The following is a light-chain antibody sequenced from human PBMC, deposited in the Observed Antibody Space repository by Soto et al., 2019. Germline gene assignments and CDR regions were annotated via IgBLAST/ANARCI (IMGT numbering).Light chain of an antibody. CDR3: QQDYSFSLT. J-gene: IGKJ4*01. CDR2: DAS. CDR1: QSISSW. V-gene: IGKV1-5*01. Sequence: DIQMTQSPSTLSATAGDRVTITCRASQSISSWFAWYQHTPETAPKLLIYDASKVDSGVPSRFSGSASRTDFTLTISRLQAEDFANYYCQQDYSFSLTFGEGTKVDIK.